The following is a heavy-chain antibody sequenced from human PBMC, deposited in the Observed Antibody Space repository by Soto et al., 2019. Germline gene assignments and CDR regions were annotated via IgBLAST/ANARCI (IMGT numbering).Heavy chain of an antibody. J-gene: IGHJ4*02. CDR2: IVVGSGNT. Sequence: ASVKVSCKASGFTFTSSAVQWVRQARGQRLEWIGWIVVGSGNTNYAQKFQERVTITRDMSTSTAYMELRSLRSDDTAVYYCARHRFNYYDNSVYYYFDHWGQGTLVTVSS. V-gene: IGHV1-58*01. D-gene: IGHD3-22*01. CDR1: GFTFTSSA. CDR3: ARHRFNYYDNSVYYYFDH.